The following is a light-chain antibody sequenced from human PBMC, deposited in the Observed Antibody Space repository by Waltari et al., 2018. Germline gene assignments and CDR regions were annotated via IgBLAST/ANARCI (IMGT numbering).Light chain of an antibody. J-gene: IGLJ3*02. V-gene: IGLV2-14*01. CDR3: ASYTSSNTWV. Sequence: QSALTQPASVSGSPGQSITISCGGTSSDIGVYKYVSWYQQYSGKAPKLIIYEVTNRPSGVXXRFSGSKSGNTASLTISGLQAEDEADXYCASYTSSNTWVFGGGTKLTVL. CDR2: EVT. CDR1: SSDIGVYKY.